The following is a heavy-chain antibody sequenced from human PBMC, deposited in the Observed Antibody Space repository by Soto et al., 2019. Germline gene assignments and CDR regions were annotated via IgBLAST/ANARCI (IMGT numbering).Heavy chain of an antibody. Sequence: SETLSLTCTVSGGSISSGDYYWSWIRQPPGKGLEWIGYIYYSGSTYYNPSLKSRVTISVDTSKNQFSLKLSSVTAADTAVYYCARAGPHLWFGEFGWFDPWGQGTLVTVSS. D-gene: IGHD3-10*01. CDR1: GGSISSGDYY. V-gene: IGHV4-30-4*01. CDR2: IYYSGST. CDR3: ARAGPHLWFGEFGWFDP. J-gene: IGHJ5*02.